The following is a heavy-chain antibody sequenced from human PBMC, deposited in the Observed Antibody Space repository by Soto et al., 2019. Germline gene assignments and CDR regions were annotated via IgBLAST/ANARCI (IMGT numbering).Heavy chain of an antibody. CDR3: ARQKAYSYAGMDN. V-gene: IGHV1-18*01. D-gene: IGHD5-18*01. J-gene: IGHJ4*02. Sequence: QVQLLQSGAEVRKPGASVNVSRKASGYTFTSFSMRWVRQAPGQGLEWMGWISPYNDNTYYAQKFQGRVTFTTDTSTSTAYMELRSLRSDDTAVYYCARQKAYSYAGMDNWGQGTLVSVAS. CDR1: GYTFTSFS. CDR2: ISPYNDNT.